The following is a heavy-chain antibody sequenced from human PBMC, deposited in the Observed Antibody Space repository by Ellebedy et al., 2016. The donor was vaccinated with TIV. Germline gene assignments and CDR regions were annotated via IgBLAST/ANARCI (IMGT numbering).Heavy chain of an antibody. D-gene: IGHD6-13*01. CDR3: ATARRDPLYYGVDV. J-gene: IGHJ6*02. CDR2: ISYSGST. Sequence: MPGGSLRLSCAVSGASISTHYWSWIRQPPGKGLEWIGYISYSGSTIYNPSLKSRITISLDTSKNRFSLKLTAVTAADTAVYYCATARRDPLYYGVDVWGRGTTVTVSS. CDR1: GASISTHY. V-gene: IGHV4-59*08.